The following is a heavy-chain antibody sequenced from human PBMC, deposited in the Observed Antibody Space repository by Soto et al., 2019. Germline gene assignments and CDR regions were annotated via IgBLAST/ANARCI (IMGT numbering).Heavy chain of an antibody. CDR3: ASRVERWLQLPALDY. CDR1: GFTFSSYA. CDR2: ISGSGGST. V-gene: IGHV3-23*01. J-gene: IGHJ4*02. Sequence: EVQLLESGGGLVQPGGSLRLSCAASGFTFSSYAMSWVRQAPGKGLEWVSAISGSGGSTYYADSVKGRFTISRDNSKTTLYLQMNSLRAEDTAVYYCASRVERWLQLPALDYWGQGTLVTVSS. D-gene: IGHD5-12*01.